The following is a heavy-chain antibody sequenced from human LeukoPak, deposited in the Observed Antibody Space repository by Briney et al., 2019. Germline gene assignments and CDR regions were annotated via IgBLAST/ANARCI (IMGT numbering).Heavy chain of an antibody. D-gene: IGHD2-15*01. CDR2: IYSSGST. Sequence: PGGSLRLSCAASGFSVSNNYMSWVRQAPGKGLEWVSVIYSSGSTFYADSLKSRFTISIDNSKNQLYLQMNTLTAEDTAVYYCASDSYSPEYFQHWGQGTLVTVSS. V-gene: IGHV3-66*01. CDR3: ASDSYSPEYFQH. CDR1: GFSVSNNY. J-gene: IGHJ1*01.